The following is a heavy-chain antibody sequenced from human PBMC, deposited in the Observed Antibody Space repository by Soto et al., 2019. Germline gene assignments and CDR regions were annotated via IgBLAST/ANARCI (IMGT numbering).Heavy chain of an antibody. J-gene: IGHJ4*02. D-gene: IGHD2-15*01. CDR2: IRRTDNSGRT. CDR1: GFTFSTYG. CDR3: AKVNSHCSGNNCYYFDY. V-gene: IGHV3-23*01. Sequence: EVQLLESGGGLVQPGGSLRLSCAASGFTFSTYGMNWVRQAPGKGLEWVSTIRRTDNSGRTYYADTVQGRFTISRDNYKTTLYLPMNSLTAEDTAVYYCAKVNSHCSGNNCYYFDYWGQGTLLTVSS.